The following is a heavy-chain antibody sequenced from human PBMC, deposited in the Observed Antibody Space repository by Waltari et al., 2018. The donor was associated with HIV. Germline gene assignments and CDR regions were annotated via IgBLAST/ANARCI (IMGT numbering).Heavy chain of an antibody. D-gene: IGHD2-2*01. Sequence: QAQLAQSGAEVKKPAASVKVSCQASGYTFTSYGISWGRQAPGQGLEWLGWISAYNGNTNYAQKLQGRVTMTTDTSTSTAYMELRSLRSDDTAVYYCARVGCSSASCYSGWFDPWGQGTLVTVSS. J-gene: IGHJ5*02. CDR2: ISAYNGNT. CDR3: ARVGCSSASCYSGWFDP. V-gene: IGHV1-18*01. CDR1: GYTFTSYG.